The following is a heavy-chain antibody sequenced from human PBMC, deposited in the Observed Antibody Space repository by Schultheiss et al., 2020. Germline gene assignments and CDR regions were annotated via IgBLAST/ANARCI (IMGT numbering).Heavy chain of an antibody. V-gene: IGHV4-59*01. Sequence: SETLSLTCTVSGGSISGYFWSWLRQPPGKGLEWIGSIYYSGSTNYNPSLKSRVTISVDTSKNQFSLKLSSVTAADTAVYYCARASRLPGAFDIWGQGTMVTVSS. D-gene: IGHD2-15*01. CDR2: IYYSGST. CDR3: ARASRLPGAFDI. CDR1: GGSISGYF. J-gene: IGHJ3*02.